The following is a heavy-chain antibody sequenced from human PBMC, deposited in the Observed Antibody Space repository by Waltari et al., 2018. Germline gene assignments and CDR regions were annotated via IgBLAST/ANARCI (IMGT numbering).Heavy chain of an antibody. V-gene: IGHV3-7*03. J-gene: IGHJ4*02. CDR1: GFTFSSYW. D-gene: IGHD6-19*01. Sequence: EVQLVESGGGLVQPGGSLRLSCAGSGFTFSSYWMSWVRQAPGKGLEWLANIKHDGSEKYYADSLKGRFTVSRDNAKNSLYLQMNSLRVEDTAVYYCARTTGYSSGWYGYWGRGTLVIVSS. CDR3: ARTTGYSSGWYGY. CDR2: IKHDGSEK.